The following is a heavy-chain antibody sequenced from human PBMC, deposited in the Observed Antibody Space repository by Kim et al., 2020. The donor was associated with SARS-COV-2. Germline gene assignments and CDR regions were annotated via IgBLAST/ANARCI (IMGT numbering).Heavy chain of an antibody. J-gene: IGHJ6*02. D-gene: IGHD4-4*01. Sequence: KGRFTITRDNSKNSLYLQMNSLRTEDTALYYCAKDTGNYWDYYYYGMDVWGQGTTVTVSS. V-gene: IGHV3-43*01. CDR3: AKDTGNYWDYYYYGMDV.